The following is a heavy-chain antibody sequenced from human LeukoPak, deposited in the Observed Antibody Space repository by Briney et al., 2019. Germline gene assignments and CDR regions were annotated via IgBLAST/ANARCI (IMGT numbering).Heavy chain of an antibody. J-gene: IGHJ4*02. D-gene: IGHD3-9*01. CDR1: GFTFSSYW. CDR3: ARNDILTGCVH. Sequence: GGSLRLSCEASGFTFSSYWMSWVRQAPGKGLEWVANIKQDVSEKYYVDSVKGRFTISRANAKNPLSLQRTSLEAGDTAVYYVARNDILTGCVHWGEGTLVTDSS. CDR2: IKQDVSEK. V-gene: IGHV3-7*01.